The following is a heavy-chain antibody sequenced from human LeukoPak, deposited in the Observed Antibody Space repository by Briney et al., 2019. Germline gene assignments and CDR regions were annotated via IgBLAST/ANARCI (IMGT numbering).Heavy chain of an antibody. Sequence: SETLSLTCTVSGGSISYYYWTWIRQPAGKGLEWIGRIYTSGSTSYNPSLKSRVTMSVDTSKNQFSLKLSSVTAADTAVYYCAREAIAAPYPDYWGRGTLVAVSS. CDR3: AREAIAAPYPDY. D-gene: IGHD6-13*01. J-gene: IGHJ4*02. V-gene: IGHV4-4*07. CDR1: GGSISYYY. CDR2: IYTSGST.